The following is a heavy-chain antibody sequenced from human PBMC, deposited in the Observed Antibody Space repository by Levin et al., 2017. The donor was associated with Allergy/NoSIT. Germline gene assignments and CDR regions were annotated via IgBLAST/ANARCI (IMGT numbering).Heavy chain of an antibody. CDR1: GFTFSSYS. CDR2: ISSGGNII. D-gene: IGHD4-23*01. V-gene: IGHV3-48*01. J-gene: IGHJ4*02. Sequence: SCAASGFTFSSYSLNWVRQAPGKGLEWVSYISSGGNIIYYADSVKGRFTISRDNAKNSLYLQMNSLRAEDTAVYYCARDFYGGNSGVDYWGQGTLVTVSS. CDR3: ARDFYGGNSGVDY.